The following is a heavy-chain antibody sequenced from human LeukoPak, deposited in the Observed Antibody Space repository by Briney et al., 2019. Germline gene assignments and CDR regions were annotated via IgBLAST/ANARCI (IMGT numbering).Heavy chain of an antibody. CDR3: ATDRGWRTSGYYLYYFEY. CDR1: GFIFTNYF. Sequence: GGSLRLSCAASGFIFTNYFMSWVRRAPGKGLEWVASIKHDGSEKYYVDSVRGRFTISRDNTMNSLYLQMSSLRAEDTAVYYCATDRGWRTSGYYLYYFEYWGQGTLVTFSS. J-gene: IGHJ4*02. V-gene: IGHV3-7*01. CDR2: IKHDGSEK. D-gene: IGHD3-3*01.